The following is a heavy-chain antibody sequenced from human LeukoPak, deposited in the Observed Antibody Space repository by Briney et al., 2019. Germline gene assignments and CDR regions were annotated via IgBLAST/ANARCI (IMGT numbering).Heavy chain of an antibody. CDR2: IHHSGST. Sequence: PSETLSLTCAVSGYSINSGYYWGWIRQPPGKGLECIGSIHHSGSTYYNQSLKSRFTISVDKSKNQFSLKLTSVTAADTAVYYCARYGHEFESWGQGTLVTVSS. D-gene: IGHD4-17*01. CDR3: ARYGHEFES. CDR1: GYSINSGYY. V-gene: IGHV4-38-2*01. J-gene: IGHJ4*02.